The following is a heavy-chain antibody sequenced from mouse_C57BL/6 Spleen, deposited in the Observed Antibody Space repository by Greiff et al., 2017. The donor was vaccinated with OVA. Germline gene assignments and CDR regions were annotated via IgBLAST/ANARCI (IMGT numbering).Heavy chain of an antibody. V-gene: IGHV1-69*01. CDR3: ARSGSNSWYFDV. Sequence: QVQLQQPGAELVMPGASVKLSCKASGYTFTSYWMHWVKQRPGQGLEWIGEIDPSDSDTNYNQKFKGKSTLTVDKSSSTAYMQLSSLTSEDSAVYYCARSGSNSWYFDVWGTGTTVTVSS. CDR1: GYTFTSYW. J-gene: IGHJ1*03. D-gene: IGHD2-5*01. CDR2: IDPSDSDT.